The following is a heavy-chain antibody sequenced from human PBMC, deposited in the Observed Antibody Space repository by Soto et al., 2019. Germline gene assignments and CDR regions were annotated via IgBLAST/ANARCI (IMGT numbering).Heavy chain of an antibody. CDR1: GDSINSDKYY. CDR2: IYFRGNT. J-gene: IGHJ4*02. Sequence: SSETLSLTCSVSGDSINSDKYYWGWIRQPPGKGLEWIGYIYFRGNTYYNPSLQSRVTISVDTSKNQFSLKLSSVTAADTAVYYCARESGYKYSSSWSGGGQFDYWGQGTLVTVSS. V-gene: IGHV4-39*07. D-gene: IGHD6-13*01. CDR3: ARESGYKYSSSWSGGGQFDY.